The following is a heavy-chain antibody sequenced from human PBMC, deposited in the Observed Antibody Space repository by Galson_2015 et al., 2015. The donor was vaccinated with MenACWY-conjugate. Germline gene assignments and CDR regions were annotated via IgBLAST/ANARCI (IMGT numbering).Heavy chain of an antibody. CDR2: ISATGDKT. Sequence: SLRLSCAASGFPFSSYDLNWVRQAPGKGLEWVSAISATGDKTYYADSVNGRFTISRDNSNNSVYLQMSSLRSEDTAKYYCAKGPLGTGTLFWGQGTMVTVSS. CDR1: GFPFSSYD. D-gene: IGHD4-11*01. CDR3: AKGPLGTGTLF. J-gene: IGHJ4*02. V-gene: IGHV3-23*01.